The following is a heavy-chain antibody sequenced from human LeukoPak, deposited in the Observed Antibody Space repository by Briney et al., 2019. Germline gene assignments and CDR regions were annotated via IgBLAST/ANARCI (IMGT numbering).Heavy chain of an antibody. CDR2: ISGSGGST. CDR3: AKDGSITIFGVVITYFDY. V-gene: IGHV3-23*01. Sequence: GGSLRLSCAASGFTFSSYAMTWVRQAPGKGLEWVSAISGSGGSTYYADSVKGRFTISRDNSKNTLYLQMNSLRAEDTAVYYCAKDGSITIFGVVITYFDYWGQGTLVTVSS. J-gene: IGHJ4*02. CDR1: GFTFSSYA. D-gene: IGHD3-3*01.